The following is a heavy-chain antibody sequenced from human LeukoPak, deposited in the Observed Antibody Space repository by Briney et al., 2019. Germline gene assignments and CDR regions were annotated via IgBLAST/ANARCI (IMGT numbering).Heavy chain of an antibody. D-gene: IGHD3-9*01. Sequence: SETLSLTCTVSGGSISSGSYYWSWIRQPAGKGLEWIGRIYTSGSTNYNPSLKSRVTISVDTSKNQFSLKLSSVTAADTAVYYCARDVRGYDILTGYPAFDIWGQGTMVTVSS. J-gene: IGHJ3*02. CDR1: GGSISSGSYY. CDR3: ARDVRGYDILTGYPAFDI. CDR2: IYTSGST. V-gene: IGHV4-61*02.